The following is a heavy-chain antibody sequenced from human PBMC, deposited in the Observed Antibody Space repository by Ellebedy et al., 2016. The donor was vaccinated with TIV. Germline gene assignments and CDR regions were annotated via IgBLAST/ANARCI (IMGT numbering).Heavy chain of an antibody. Sequence: GGSLRLSCAASGFTFDDYAMHWIRQAPGKGLEWVSLISGDGGSTYYADSVKGRFTISRDNAKNSLYLQMNSLRAEDMALYYCAKGYSSGWWGEYYFDYWGQGTLVTVSS. D-gene: IGHD6-19*01. J-gene: IGHJ4*02. CDR2: ISGDGGST. CDR3: AKGYSSGWWGEYYFDY. CDR1: GFTFDDYA. V-gene: IGHV3-43*02.